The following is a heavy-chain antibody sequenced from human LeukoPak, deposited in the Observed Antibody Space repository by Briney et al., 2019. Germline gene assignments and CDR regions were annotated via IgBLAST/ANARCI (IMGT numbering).Heavy chain of an antibody. CDR2: FDPEDGET. J-gene: IGHJ4*02. V-gene: IGHV1-24*01. D-gene: IGHD5-18*01. Sequence: ASVTVSCKVSGYTLTELSMHWVRQAPGKGLEWMGGFDPEDGETIYAQKFQGRVTMTEDTSTDTAYMELSSLRSEDTAVYYCATVAGMDTAMVNDYWGQGTLVTVSS. CDR3: ATVAGMDTAMVNDY. CDR1: GYTLTELS.